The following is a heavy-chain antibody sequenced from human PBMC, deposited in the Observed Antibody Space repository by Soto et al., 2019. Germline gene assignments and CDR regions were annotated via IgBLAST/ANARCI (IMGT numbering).Heavy chain of an antibody. CDR1: GFAFNNYA. CDR3: ARIDKFNSQSSGWANRFDY. Sequence: EVQLLESGGGLVQPGGSLRLLCAGSGFAFNNYAMTWVRQAPGKGLEWVSTVTNGGMSFYGYTVQGRFTISRDNTESTVYLQMNSLRAEDTAVYHCARIDKFNSQSSGWANRFDYWGQGTLVTVSS. J-gene: IGHJ4*02. CDR2: VTNGGMS. D-gene: IGHD6-19*01. V-gene: IGHV3-23*01.